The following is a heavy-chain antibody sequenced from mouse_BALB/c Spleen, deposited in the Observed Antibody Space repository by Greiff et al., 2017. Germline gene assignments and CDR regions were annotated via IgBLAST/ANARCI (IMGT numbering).Heavy chain of an antibody. Sequence: VQLQQSGAELVRPGPSVKVSCKASGYAFTNYLIEWVKQRPGQGLEWIGVINPGSGGTNYNEKFKGKATLTADKSSSTAYMQLSSLTSDDSAVYFCASKFITTVVATRDYLDYWGQGTTLTVSS. V-gene: IGHV1-54*01. J-gene: IGHJ2*01. CDR2: INPGSGGT. CDR3: ASKFITTVVATRDYLDY. CDR1: GYAFTNYL. D-gene: IGHD1-1*01.